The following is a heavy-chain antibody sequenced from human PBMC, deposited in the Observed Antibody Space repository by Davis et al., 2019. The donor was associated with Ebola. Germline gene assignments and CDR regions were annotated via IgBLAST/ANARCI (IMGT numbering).Heavy chain of an antibody. V-gene: IGHV6-1*01. J-gene: IGHJ4*02. CDR2: TYYRSKWFV. CDR3: ARDPPYDQGYDY. D-gene: IGHD3-22*01. CDR1: GDSVSSNTAA. Sequence: QTPSLTRAISGDSVSSNTAAWIWIRQSPSRGLEWLGRTYYRSKWFVDYAVSVKSRMTINSDTSKNQFSLQLSSVTPEDTAVYYCARDPPYDQGYDYWGQGILVTVSS.